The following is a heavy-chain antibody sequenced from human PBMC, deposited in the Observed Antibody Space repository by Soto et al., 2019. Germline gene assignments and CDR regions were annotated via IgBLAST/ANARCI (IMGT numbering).Heavy chain of an antibody. Sequence: ASVKVSCKASGYTFTSYAMHWVRQAPGQRLEWMGWINAGNGNTKYSQKFQGRVTITRDTSASTAHMELSSLRSEDTAVNYCARDPVRAYGMDVWGQGTTVTVSS. V-gene: IGHV1-3*01. J-gene: IGHJ6*02. CDR2: INAGNGNT. CDR1: GYTFTSYA. CDR3: ARDPVRAYGMDV.